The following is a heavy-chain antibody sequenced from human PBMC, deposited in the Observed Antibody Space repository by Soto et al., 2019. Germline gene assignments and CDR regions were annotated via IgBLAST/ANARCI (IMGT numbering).Heavy chain of an antibody. CDR1: GFTFSSYA. CDR3: ARGIVVVVAAATCELFDY. Sequence: QVQLVESGGGVVQPGRSLRLSCAASGFTFSSYAMHWVRHAPGKGLEWVAVISYDGSNKYYADSVKGRFTISRDNSKNTLYLQMNSLRAEDTAVYYCARGIVVVVAAATCELFDYWGQGTLVTVSS. V-gene: IGHV3-30-3*01. J-gene: IGHJ4*02. CDR2: ISYDGSNK. D-gene: IGHD2-15*01.